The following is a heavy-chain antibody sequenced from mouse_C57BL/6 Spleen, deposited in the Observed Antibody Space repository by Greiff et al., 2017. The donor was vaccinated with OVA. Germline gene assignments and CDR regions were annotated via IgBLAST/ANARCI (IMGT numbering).Heavy chain of an antibody. CDR2: IDPSDSYT. D-gene: IGHD2-2*01. Sequence: QVQLQQPGAELVRPGTSVKLSCKASGYTFTSYWLHWVKQRPGQGLEWIGVIDPSDSYTNYNQKFKGKATLTVDTSSSTAYMQLSSLTSEDSAVYYCARRMVTTGEWFAYGGQGTLVTVSA. V-gene: IGHV1-59*01. CDR3: ARRMVTTGEWFAY. CDR1: GYTFTSYW. J-gene: IGHJ3*01.